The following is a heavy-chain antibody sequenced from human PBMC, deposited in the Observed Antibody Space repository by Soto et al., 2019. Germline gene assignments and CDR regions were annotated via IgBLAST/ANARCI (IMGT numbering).Heavy chain of an antibody. D-gene: IGHD2-15*01. CDR2: ISYDGSNK. CDR1: GFTFSSYA. J-gene: IGHJ6*02. Sequence: GGSLRLSCAASGFTFSSYAMHWVRQAPGKGLEWVAVISYDGSNKYYADSVKGRFTISRDNSKNTLYLQMNSLRAEDTAVYYCARDPSGYCSGGSCSDDWVYYGMDVWAQGTTVTVSS. V-gene: IGHV3-30-3*01. CDR3: ARDPSGYCSGGSCSDDWVYYGMDV.